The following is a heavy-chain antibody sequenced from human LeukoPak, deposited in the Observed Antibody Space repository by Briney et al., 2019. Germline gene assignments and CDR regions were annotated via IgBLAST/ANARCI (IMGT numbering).Heavy chain of an antibody. Sequence: SVKVSCKASGYTFIGYYMHWVRQAPGQGLEWMGWINPNSGGTNYAQKFQDRVTMTRDTSISTAYMELSRLRSDDTAMYFCARAYTGFEAFDYWGQGTLVTVSS. D-gene: IGHD5-12*01. CDR3: ARAYTGFEAFDY. J-gene: IGHJ4*02. V-gene: IGHV1-2*02. CDR2: INPNSGGT. CDR1: GYTFIGYY.